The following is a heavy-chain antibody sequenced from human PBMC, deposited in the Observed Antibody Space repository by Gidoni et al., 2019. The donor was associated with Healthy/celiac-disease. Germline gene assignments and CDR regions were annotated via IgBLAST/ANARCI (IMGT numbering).Heavy chain of an antibody. CDR1: GFTFDDSA. CDR2: ISWNSGSI. CDR3: AKDGFHSSASMGDAFDI. V-gene: IGHV3-9*01. D-gene: IGHD3-22*01. J-gene: IGHJ3*02. Sequence: EVQLVESGGGWVQPGRSLRLSCAASGFTFDDSAMHWVRQAPGKGLEWVSGISWNSGSIGYADSVKGRFTISRDNAKNSLYLQMNSLRAEDTALYYCAKDGFHSSASMGDAFDIWGQGTMVTVSS.